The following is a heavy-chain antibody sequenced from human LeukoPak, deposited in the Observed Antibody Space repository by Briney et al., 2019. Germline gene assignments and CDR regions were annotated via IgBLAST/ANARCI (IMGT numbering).Heavy chain of an antibody. CDR3: ATAAGGEGY. CDR2: INWKGSTT. J-gene: IGHJ4*02. CDR1: GFTFHYYG. Sequence: GGSLRLSCAASGFTFHYYGLAWVRQAPGKGLEWVSGINWKGSTTGYADSVQGRFTISRDNARNSLHLQMDSLRVEDTALYYCATAAGGEGYWGQGTLVTVSS. V-gene: IGHV3-20*04. D-gene: IGHD6-13*01.